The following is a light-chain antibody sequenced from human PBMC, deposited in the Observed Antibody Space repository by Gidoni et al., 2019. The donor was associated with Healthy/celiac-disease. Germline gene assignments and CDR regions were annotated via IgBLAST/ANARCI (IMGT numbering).Light chain of an antibody. J-gene: IGKJ2*01. CDR3: QQSYSTPRYT. CDR1: QSISSY. Sequence: DIQMTQSPSSLSASVVDRVTITCRASQSISSYLNWYQQKQGKAPKLLLYAASSLQSGVPSRFSGSGSGTEFTLTIISLQPEDFATYYCQQSYSTPRYTFGQGTKLEIK. CDR2: AAS. V-gene: IGKV1-39*01.